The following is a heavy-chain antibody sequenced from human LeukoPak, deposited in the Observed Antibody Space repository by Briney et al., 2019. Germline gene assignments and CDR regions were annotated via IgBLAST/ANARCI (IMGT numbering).Heavy chain of an antibody. CDR2: ISSFSTYT. V-gene: IGHV3-11*06. Sequence: GGSLRLSCVASGFTFGSQPMSWIRQTPGKGLEWVSYISSFSTYTNYADSVKGRFTISRDNAKNSLHLQMNSLRDEDTAVYYCARGSSNWYFDLWGRGTLVTVSS. CDR1: GFTFGSQP. D-gene: IGHD2-15*01. J-gene: IGHJ2*01. CDR3: ARGSSNWYFDL.